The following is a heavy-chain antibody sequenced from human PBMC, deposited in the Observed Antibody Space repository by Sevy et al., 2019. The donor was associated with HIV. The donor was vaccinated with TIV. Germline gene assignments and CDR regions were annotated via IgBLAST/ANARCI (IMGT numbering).Heavy chain of an antibody. Sequence: GGSLRLSCVGSGFIFSNYDMHWVRQRTGKGLEWVASIGTLVDTFYPDSVKGRFTISRENAKNSLFLQMNDLRVGDTAVYFCTRHGILPYGSGKAFDIWGRGTTVTVSS. CDR2: IGTLVDT. J-gene: IGHJ3*02. CDR3: TRHGILPYGSGKAFDI. D-gene: IGHD3-10*01. CDR1: GFIFSNYD. V-gene: IGHV3-13*01.